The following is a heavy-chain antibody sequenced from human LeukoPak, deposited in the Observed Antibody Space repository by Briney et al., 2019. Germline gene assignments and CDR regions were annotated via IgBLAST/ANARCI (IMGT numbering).Heavy chain of an antibody. Sequence: KPGESLKISCKGSGYSFTSYWIGWVRQMPGKGLEWMGIIYPGDSDTRYSPSFQGQVTISADKSISTAYLQWSSLKASDTAMYYCARHGGGYCGSTRCYFNWFDPWGQGTLVTVSS. CDR2: IYPGDSDT. D-gene: IGHD2-2*01. CDR1: GYSFTSYW. J-gene: IGHJ5*02. CDR3: ARHGGGYCGSTRCYFNWFDP. V-gene: IGHV5-51*01.